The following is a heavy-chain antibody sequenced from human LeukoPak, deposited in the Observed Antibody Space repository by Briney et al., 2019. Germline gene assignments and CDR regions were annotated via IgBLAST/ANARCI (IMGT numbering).Heavy chain of an antibody. V-gene: IGHV4-59*08. Sequence: SETLSLTCTVSGGSINNYYWSWIRQPPAKGLEWLAYINYSGRTNYNPSLRSRLTISVDTSKNQFSLNLNSVTAADTAVYYCARRGFGEFFDYWGQGTLVTVSS. CDR1: GGSINNYY. CDR3: ARRGFGEFFDY. J-gene: IGHJ4*02. CDR2: INYSGRT. D-gene: IGHD3-10*01.